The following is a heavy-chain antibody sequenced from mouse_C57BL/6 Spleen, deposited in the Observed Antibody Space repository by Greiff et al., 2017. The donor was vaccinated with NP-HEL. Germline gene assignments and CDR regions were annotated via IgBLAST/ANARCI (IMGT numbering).Heavy chain of an antibody. D-gene: IGHD1-1*01. CDR1: GFSLTSYG. J-gene: IGHJ4*01. CDR2: IWSGGST. V-gene: IGHV2-2*01. Sequence: VKVVESGPGLVQPSQSLSITCTVSGFSLTSYGVHWVRQSPGKGLEWLGVIWSGGSTDYNAAFISRLSISKDNSKSQVFFKMNSLQADDTAIYYCARYYYGSRYYAMDYWGQGTSVTVSS. CDR3: ARYYYGSRYYAMDY.